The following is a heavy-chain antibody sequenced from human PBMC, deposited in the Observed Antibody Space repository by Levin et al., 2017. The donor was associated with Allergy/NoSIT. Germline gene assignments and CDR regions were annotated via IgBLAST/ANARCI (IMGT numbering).Heavy chain of an antibody. CDR2: INTNTGNP. V-gene: IGHV7-4-1*02. CDR1: GYTFTSYA. D-gene: IGHD4-17*01. CDR3: ARDKEDGDYYPYFDY. Sequence: VASVKVSCKASGYTFTSYAMNWVRQAPGQGLEWMGWINTNTGNPTYAQGFTGRFVFSLDTSVSTAYLQISSLKAEDTAVYYCARDKEDGDYYPYFDYWGQGTLVTVSS. J-gene: IGHJ4*02.